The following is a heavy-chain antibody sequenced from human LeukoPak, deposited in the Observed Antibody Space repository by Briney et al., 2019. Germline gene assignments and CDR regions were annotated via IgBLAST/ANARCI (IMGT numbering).Heavy chain of an antibody. CDR1: GYSFTSYW. V-gene: IGHV5-51*01. D-gene: IGHD5-12*01. Sequence: GESLQISCKGSGYSFTSYWIGWVRHMPGEGLEWRGIVYPGDSDTRYSPSFQGQVTISADKSISTAYLQWSSLKASDTAMYYWARLGAYSGYDDAFDIWGQGTMVTVSS. J-gene: IGHJ3*02. CDR3: ARLGAYSGYDDAFDI. CDR2: VYPGDSDT.